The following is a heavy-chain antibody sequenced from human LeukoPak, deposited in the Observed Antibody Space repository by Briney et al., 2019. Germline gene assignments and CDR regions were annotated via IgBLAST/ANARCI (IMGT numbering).Heavy chain of an antibody. CDR1: GFTFTSYS. CDR3: AKDKYSYGHTRFDY. Sequence: GGSLRLSCAASGFTFTSYSMTWVRQAPGKGLEWVSYISSGSSSIYYADSVKGRFTISRDNAKNSLYLQMNSLRAEDTAVYYCAKDKYSYGHTRFDYWGQGTLVTVSS. D-gene: IGHD5-18*01. V-gene: IGHV3-48*04. CDR2: ISSGSSSI. J-gene: IGHJ4*02.